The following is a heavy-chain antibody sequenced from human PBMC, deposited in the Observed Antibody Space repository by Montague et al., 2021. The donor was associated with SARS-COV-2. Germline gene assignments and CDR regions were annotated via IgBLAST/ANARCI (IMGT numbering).Heavy chain of an antibody. Sequence: SETLSLTCGVSGASIMGYHWSWVRKPPGRGLEWIGDVRDSGTTNYNPSLNNRITISIDTSKAQFSLILTSVDAADTVVYYCARFFRVGTSSAFDHWGQGILVTVSS. D-gene: IGHD3-10*01. CDR2: VRDSGTT. V-gene: IGHV4-59*08. CDR3: ARFFRVGTSSAFDH. CDR1: GASIMGYH. J-gene: IGHJ5*02.